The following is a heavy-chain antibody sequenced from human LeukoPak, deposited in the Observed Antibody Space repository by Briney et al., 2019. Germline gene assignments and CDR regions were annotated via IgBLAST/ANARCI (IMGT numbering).Heavy chain of an antibody. CDR3: ARHLSYYDSSGYPDY. CDR1: GGSISSSSYY. J-gene: IGHJ4*02. CDR2: IYYSGST. V-gene: IGHV4-39*01. Sequence: PSETLSLTCTASGGSISSSSYYWGWIRQPPGKGLEWIGSIYYSGSTYYNPSLKSRVTISVDTSKNQFSLKLSSVTAADTAVYYCARHLSYYDSSGYPDYWGQGTLVTVSS. D-gene: IGHD3-22*01.